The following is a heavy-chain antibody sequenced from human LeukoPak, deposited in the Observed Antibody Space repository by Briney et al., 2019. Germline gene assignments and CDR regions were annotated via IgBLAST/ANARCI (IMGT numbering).Heavy chain of an antibody. J-gene: IGHJ4*02. Sequence: GGSLRLSCVASGFTFSSYWMSWVRQAPGKGLEWVANIKEDGSEKNYVDSVKGRFTISRDNAKNSLYLQMNSLRAEDTAVYYCARDYMILGQWKDWGQGTLSPSPQ. CDR3: ARDYMILGQWKD. D-gene: IGHD3/OR15-3a*01. CDR2: IKEDGSEK. CDR1: GFTFSSYW. V-gene: IGHV3-7*03.